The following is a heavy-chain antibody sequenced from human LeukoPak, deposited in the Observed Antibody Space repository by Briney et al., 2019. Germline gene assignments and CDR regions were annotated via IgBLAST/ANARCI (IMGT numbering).Heavy chain of an antibody. V-gene: IGHV3-43D*03. D-gene: IGHD3-10*01. CDR2: ITWDGGST. CDR3: ARENYGSGSYKGSFFDY. CDR1: GFTFGEYG. J-gene: IGHJ4*02. Sequence: PGGSLRLSCVGSGFTFGEYGMHWVRQVPGKGLEWVSHITWDGGSTYYAGSVKGRFTISRDNSKNSLYLQMNSLRAEDTAVYYCARENYGSGSYKGSFFDYWGQGTLVTVSS.